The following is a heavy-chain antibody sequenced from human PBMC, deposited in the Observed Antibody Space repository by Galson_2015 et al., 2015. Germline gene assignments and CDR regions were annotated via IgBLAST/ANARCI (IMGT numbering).Heavy chain of an antibody. CDR1: GYSISSGYY. Sequence: ETLSLTCTVSGYSISSGYYWGWIRQPPGKGLEWIGSISHSGSTDYNPSLMSRVTISVDTSKNQFSLKLSSVTAADTAVYYCAREGCSGGSCYGTIDYWGQGTLVTVSS. D-gene: IGHD2-15*01. J-gene: IGHJ4*02. CDR3: AREGCSGGSCYGTIDY. CDR2: ISHSGST. V-gene: IGHV4-38-2*02.